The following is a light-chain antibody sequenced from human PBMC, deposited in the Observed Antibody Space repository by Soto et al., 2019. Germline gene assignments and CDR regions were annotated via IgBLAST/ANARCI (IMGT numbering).Light chain of an antibody. Sequence: DIVMTQXXXXXXXXPGEPXSIXCXSXXXLLHSNGXXYLDWYLQKPGQSPQLLIYLGSNRSSGVPDRFSGSGSGTDFTLKISRVEAEDVGVYYCMQALQTPPWTFGQGTKVEIK. J-gene: IGKJ1*01. CDR2: LGS. CDR1: XXLLHSNGXXY. CDR3: MQALQTPPWT. V-gene: IGKV2-28*01.